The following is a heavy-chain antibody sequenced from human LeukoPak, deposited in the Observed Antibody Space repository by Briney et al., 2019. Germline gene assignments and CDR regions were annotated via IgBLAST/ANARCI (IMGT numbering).Heavy chain of an antibody. CDR2: IYYSGST. CDR3: ARKGDIWSGYYQTTFDY. Sequence: SETLSLTCTVSGGSISSSSYYWGWIRQPPGKGLEWIGSIYYSGSTYYNPSLKSRVTISVDTSKNQFSLKLSSVTAADTAVYSCARKGDIWSGYYQTTFDYWGQGTLVTVSS. V-gene: IGHV4-39*01. CDR1: GGSISSSSYY. D-gene: IGHD3-3*01. J-gene: IGHJ4*02.